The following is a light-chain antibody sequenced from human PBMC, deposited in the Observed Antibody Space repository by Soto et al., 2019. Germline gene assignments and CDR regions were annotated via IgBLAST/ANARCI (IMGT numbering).Light chain of an antibody. Sequence: QSALTQPRSVSGSPGQSVTISCTGTSSDVVSWYQQHPGKAPKLIIYYVSQRPSGVPDRFSGSKSGNTASLTISGLQAEEEADYYCCSSAGGVTWVFGGGTKVTVL. CDR1: SSDVV. CDR2: YVS. V-gene: IGLV2-11*01. J-gene: IGLJ3*02. CDR3: CSSAGGVTWV.